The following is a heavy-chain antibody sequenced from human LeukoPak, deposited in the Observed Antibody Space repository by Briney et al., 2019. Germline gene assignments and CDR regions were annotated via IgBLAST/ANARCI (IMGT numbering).Heavy chain of an antibody. CDR3: AKGRLAVALGPHFDY. Sequence: GGSLRLSCAASGFTFSSYGMHWVRQAPGKGLEGVSVISYDGSNKYYADSVKGRFTISRDNSKNTLYLQMNSLRAEDTAVYYCAKGRLAVALGPHFDYWGQGTLVTVSS. CDR1: GFTFSSYG. D-gene: IGHD6-19*01. V-gene: IGHV3-30*18. J-gene: IGHJ4*02. CDR2: ISYDGSNK.